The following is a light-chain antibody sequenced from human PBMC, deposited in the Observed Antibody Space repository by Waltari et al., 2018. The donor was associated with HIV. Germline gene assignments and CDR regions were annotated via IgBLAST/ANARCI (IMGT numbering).Light chain of an antibody. V-gene: IGKV1-39*01. J-gene: IGKJ1*01. CDR2: EAS. CDR3: QQNYNPPRT. Sequence: DIQMTQSPSSLSASVGDRVTITCRASQTIFTYLNWYTHKTGKAPKLLIFEASNLQTGVASRFSGSGSGTDFTLTVSSLQPEDFAMYYCQQNYNPPRTFGQGTKVEIK. CDR1: QTIFTY.